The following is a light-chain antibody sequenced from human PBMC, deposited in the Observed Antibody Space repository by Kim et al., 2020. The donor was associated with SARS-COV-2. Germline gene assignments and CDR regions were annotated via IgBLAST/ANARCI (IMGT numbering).Light chain of an antibody. V-gene: IGKV2-28*01. J-gene: IGKJ1*01. CDR2: LGT. Sequence: EPASISCRSSQSLLHSDGYNYLDWYLQKPGQSPQLLIYLGTNWASGVPDRFSGSASGTDFTLKISRVEAEDVGVYYCLQVLQVWTFGQGTKVDIK. CDR3: LQVLQVWT. CDR1: QSLLHSDGYNY.